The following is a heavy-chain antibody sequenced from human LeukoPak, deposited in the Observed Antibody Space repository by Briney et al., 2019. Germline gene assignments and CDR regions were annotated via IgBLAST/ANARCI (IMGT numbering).Heavy chain of an antibody. Sequence: SETLSLTRTVSGGSISSYYWSWIRQPPGKGLEWIGYIYYSGSTNYNPSLKSRVTISVDTSKNQFSLKLSSVTAADTAVYYCARGLDSSSAYYYYYYGMDVWGQGTTVTVSS. D-gene: IGHD6-13*01. V-gene: IGHV4-59*01. CDR1: GGSISSYY. CDR3: ARGLDSSSAYYYYYYGMDV. J-gene: IGHJ6*02. CDR2: IYYSGST.